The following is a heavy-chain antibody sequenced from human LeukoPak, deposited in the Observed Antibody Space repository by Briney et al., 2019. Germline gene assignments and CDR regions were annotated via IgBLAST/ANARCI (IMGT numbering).Heavy chain of an antibody. CDR3: ASKLTTGY. D-gene: IGHD4-17*01. J-gene: IGHJ4*02. CDR2: IYSGGTT. V-gene: IGHV3-66*01. Sequence: GGSLRLSCVVSGLSVSSNYMSWVRQAPGKGLEWVSVIYSGGTTNYADSVKGRFLVYRDNSKNTLYLQMNSLRAEDTAVYYCASKLTTGYWGQGTLVTVSS. CDR1: GLSVSSNY.